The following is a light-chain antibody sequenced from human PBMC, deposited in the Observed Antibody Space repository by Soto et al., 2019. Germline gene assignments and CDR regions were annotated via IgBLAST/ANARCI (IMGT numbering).Light chain of an antibody. V-gene: IGLV3-21*04. Sequence: SYELTQPPSVSMAPGKTARITCGGNNIGSKSVHGYQQKPGQAPVVVIYYDSDRPSGIPERFSGSNSGNTATLIISRVEAGDEADYYCQVWDSSSERVFGTGTKVTVL. J-gene: IGLJ1*01. CDR3: QVWDSSSERV. CDR2: YDS. CDR1: NIGSKS.